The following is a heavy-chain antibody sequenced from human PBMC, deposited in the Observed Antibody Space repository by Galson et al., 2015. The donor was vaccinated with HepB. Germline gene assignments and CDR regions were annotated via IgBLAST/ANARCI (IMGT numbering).Heavy chain of an antibody. J-gene: IGHJ6*03. CDR2: ISSSSSYI. Sequence: SLRLSCAASGFTFSSHSMNWVRQAPGKGLEWVSSISSSSSYIYYADSVKGRFTISRDNAKNSLYLQMNSLKAEDTAVYYCARGAWGAATTDYMDVWGKGATVTVSS. V-gene: IGHV3-21*01. CDR1: GFTFSSHS. D-gene: IGHD5-12*01. CDR3: ARGAWGAATTDYMDV.